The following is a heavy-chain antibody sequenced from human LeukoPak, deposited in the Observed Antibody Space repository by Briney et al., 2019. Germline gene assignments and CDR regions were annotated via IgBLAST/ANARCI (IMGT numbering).Heavy chain of an antibody. Sequence: GGSLRLSCAASGFTFSGSAMHWVRQASGKGLEWVGRIRSKANSYATAYAASVKGRFTISRDDSKNTAYLQMNSLRAEDTAVYYCVRGWDYWGQGTLVTVSS. D-gene: IGHD2-15*01. V-gene: IGHV3-73*01. CDR2: IRSKANSYAT. CDR3: VRGWDY. J-gene: IGHJ4*02. CDR1: GFTFSGSA.